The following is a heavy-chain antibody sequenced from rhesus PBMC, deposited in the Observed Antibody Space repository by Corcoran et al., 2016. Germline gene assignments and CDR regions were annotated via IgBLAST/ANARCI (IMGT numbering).Heavy chain of an antibody. J-gene: IGHJ4*01. CDR1: GGSIRRNW. V-gene: IGHV4-80*01. D-gene: IGHD4-29*01. CDR2: IDGKGDNT. CDR3: ARAPSGSPPL. Sequence: QVQLQETGPGLVKPSETLSVTCAVSGGSIRRNWWSGIRQPPGKGREWIGDIDGKGDNTNYTPPLKSRVTFPRDASKNRFSLHLNFATAADSAVDYGARAPSGSPPLWGQGVLVTVSS.